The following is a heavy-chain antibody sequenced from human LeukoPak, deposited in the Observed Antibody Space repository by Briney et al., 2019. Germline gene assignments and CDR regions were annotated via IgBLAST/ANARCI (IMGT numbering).Heavy chain of an antibody. V-gene: IGHV3-23*01. CDR2: IIGGGRDT. D-gene: IGHD3-22*01. Sequence: GGSLRLSCVASGFTFHAHAMTWVRQAPGKGLQWVSSIIGGGRDTHHADSVKGRFTISRDNSNNTLYLHMNSLRPEDTAIYFCAQLLKLVVVFTFRDLWGRGALVTVSS. CDR3: AQLLKLVVVFTFRDL. CDR1: GFTFHAHA. J-gene: IGHJ4*02.